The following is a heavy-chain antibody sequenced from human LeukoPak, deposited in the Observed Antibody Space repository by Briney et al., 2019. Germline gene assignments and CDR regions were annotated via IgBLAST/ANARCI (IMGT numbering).Heavy chain of an antibody. CDR3: ARDLGQYYDTSDNWFDP. J-gene: IGHJ5*02. V-gene: IGHV3-21*01. CDR1: GFTFSSYE. D-gene: IGHD3-22*01. CDR2: ISSSSSYI. Sequence: GGSLRLSCAASGFTFSSYEMNWVRQAPGKGLEWVSSISSSSSYIYYADSVKGRFTISRDNAKNSLYLQMNSLRAEDTAVYYCARDLGQYYDTSDNWFDPWGQGTLVTVCS.